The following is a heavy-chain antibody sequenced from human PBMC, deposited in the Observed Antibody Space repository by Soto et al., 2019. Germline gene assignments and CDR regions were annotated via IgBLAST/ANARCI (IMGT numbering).Heavy chain of an antibody. D-gene: IGHD3-10*01. J-gene: IGHJ4*02. CDR2: ISGSGDRT. CDR3: VKDAGGSPSTPPL. Sequence: EVQLLESGGGLVQPGGSLRLSCAASGITISNYPMSWVRQAPGKGLEWVSGISGSGDRTYYADSAKGRFTISKDISKNSLSLQVDSLAADDTAVYFCVKDAGGSPSTPPLCGQGTLVTVSS. CDR1: GITISNYP. V-gene: IGHV3-23*01.